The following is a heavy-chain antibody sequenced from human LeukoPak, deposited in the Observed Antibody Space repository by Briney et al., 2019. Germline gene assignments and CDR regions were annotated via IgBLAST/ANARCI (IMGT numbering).Heavy chain of an antibody. CDR1: GFTFSSYE. J-gene: IGHJ4*02. D-gene: IGHD2-2*01. V-gene: IGHV3-48*03. CDR3: ARDPAPLGY. CDR2: ISSSGSTI. Sequence: GGSLRLSCAASGFTFSSYEMNWVRQAPGMGLEWVSYISSSGSTIYYADSVKGRFTISRDNAKNSLYLQMNSLRAEDTAVYYCARDPAPLGYWGQGTLVTVSS.